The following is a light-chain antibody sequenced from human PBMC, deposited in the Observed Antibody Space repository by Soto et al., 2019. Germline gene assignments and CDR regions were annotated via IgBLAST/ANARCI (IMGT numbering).Light chain of an antibody. CDR2: GAS. Sequence: EIVMTKSPATLSVSTGERATLSCRASQSVSSNLAWYQQKPGQAPRLLIYGASSRATGIPARFSGSGSGTEFTLTISSLQSEDFAVYYCQQYNNWPPQITFGQGTLLEIK. J-gene: IGKJ5*01. CDR1: QSVSSN. V-gene: IGKV3-15*01. CDR3: QQYNNWPPQIT.